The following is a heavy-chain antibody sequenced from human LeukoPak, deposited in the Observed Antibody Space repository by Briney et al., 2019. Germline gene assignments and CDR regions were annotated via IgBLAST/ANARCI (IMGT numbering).Heavy chain of an antibody. D-gene: IGHD4-17*01. Sequence: PGGSLRLSCAASGFTFSSYAMSWVRQPPGKGLEWVSYISSSGDTIYYADSVKGRFTISRDNAKSSLYLQMNSLRAEDTAVYYCARSLINRYGDDSFHIWGQGTMVTVSS. CDR2: ISSSGDTI. CDR3: ARSLINRYGDDSFHI. V-gene: IGHV3-48*04. J-gene: IGHJ3*02. CDR1: GFTFSSYA.